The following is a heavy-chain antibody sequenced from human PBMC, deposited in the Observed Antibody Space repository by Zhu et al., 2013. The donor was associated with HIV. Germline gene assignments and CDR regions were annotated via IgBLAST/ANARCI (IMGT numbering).Heavy chain of an antibody. CDR3: ARHVGVSSSDFAEYFQH. CDR1: GYSISSGFY. V-gene: IGHV4-38-2*01. J-gene: IGHJ1*01. Sequence: QVQLQESGPGLVKPSETLSLTCAVSGYSISSGFYWGWIRQPPRKGLEWIGSIYHSGNTYYNPSLKSRVTISVDTSKNQFSLKLSSVTAADTAVYYCARHVGVSSSDFAEYFQHWGPGHPGHCLL. D-gene: IGHD6-13*01. CDR2: IYHSGNT.